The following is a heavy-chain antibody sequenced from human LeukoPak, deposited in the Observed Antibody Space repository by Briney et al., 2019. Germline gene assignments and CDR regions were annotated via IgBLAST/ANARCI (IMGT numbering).Heavy chain of an antibody. CDR2: ISSSSSYI. V-gene: IGHV3-21*01. D-gene: IGHD2-2*01. Sequence: GGSLRLSCAASGFTFSSYSMNWVRQAPGKGLEWVSSISSSSSYIYYADSVKGRFTISRDNAKNSLYLQMNSLRAEDTAVYYCARDVVPAALTNWFDPWGQGTPVTVSS. CDR3: ARDVVPAALTNWFDP. J-gene: IGHJ5*02. CDR1: GFTFSSYS.